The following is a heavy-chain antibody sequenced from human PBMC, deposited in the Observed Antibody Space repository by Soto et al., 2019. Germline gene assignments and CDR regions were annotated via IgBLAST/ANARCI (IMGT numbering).Heavy chain of an antibody. D-gene: IGHD2-2*01. V-gene: IGHV3-23*01. CDR2: ISDSGST. CDR1: GFTFSNHA. Sequence: EVQLLESGGALVQPGGSLRLSCAASGFTFSNHAMNWVRQAPGKGLEWVSTISDSGSTYYADSVKGRFTISRDNSKNTLYRQMNGLSAEDTAVYYCARDPWGYYCTSASCLYFFDHWGQGTLVIVSS. CDR3: ARDPWGYYCTSASCLYFFDH. J-gene: IGHJ4*02.